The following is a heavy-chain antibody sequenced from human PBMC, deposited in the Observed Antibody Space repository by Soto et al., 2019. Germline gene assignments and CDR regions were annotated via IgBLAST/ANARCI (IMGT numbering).Heavy chain of an antibody. CDR1: GYTFTSYA. D-gene: IGHD4-17*01. V-gene: IGHV1-3*01. J-gene: IGHJ3*02. Sequence: QVQLVQSGAEVKKPGASVKVSCKASGYTFTSYAMHWVRQAPGQRLEWMGWINAGNGNTKYSQKFQGRVTITRDTSASTVYMELSSLRSEDTAVYYCASCYGDYPCDAFDIWGQGTIVTVSS. CDR2: INAGNGNT. CDR3: ASCYGDYPCDAFDI.